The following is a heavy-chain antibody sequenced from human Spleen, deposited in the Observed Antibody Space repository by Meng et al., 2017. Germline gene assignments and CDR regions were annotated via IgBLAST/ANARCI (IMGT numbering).Heavy chain of an antibody. CDR1: GGSFSEYY. J-gene: IGHJ4*02. Sequence: QVQVERWGVGQLKPLETLYLTCVVAGGSFSEYYGSWIREPPGKGLEWNGEINHSGSTDYNPSLESRANISVDTSQKHLSLKLSSVNAADSAVYYCARGPTTMAHDFDYWGQGTLVTVSS. V-gene: IGHV4-34*01. CDR2: INHSGST. CDR3: ARGPTTMAHDFDY. D-gene: IGHD4-11*01.